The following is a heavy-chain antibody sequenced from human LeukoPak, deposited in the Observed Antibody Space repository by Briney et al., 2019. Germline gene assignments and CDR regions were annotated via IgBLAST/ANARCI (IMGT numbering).Heavy chain of an antibody. D-gene: IGHD1-26*01. J-gene: IGHJ4*02. V-gene: IGHV3-66*01. CDR3: ARDRGRYY. CDR1: GFTVSSNY. CDR2: IYSGGRT. Sequence: PGGSLRLSCAASGFTVSSNYMSWVRQAPGKGLEWVSIIYSGGRTYYADSVNGRFTISRDNAENSLYLQMNSLRAEDTAVYYCARDRGRYYWGQGTLVTVSS.